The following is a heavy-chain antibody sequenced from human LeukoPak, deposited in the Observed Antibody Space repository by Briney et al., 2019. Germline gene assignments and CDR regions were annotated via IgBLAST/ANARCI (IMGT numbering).Heavy chain of an antibody. CDR1: GGSIINYY. V-gene: IGHV4-4*07. CDR2: IYTSGST. CDR3: ARLKQLDIDY. J-gene: IGHJ4*02. Sequence: PSETLSLTCTVSGGSIINYYWSCIRQPAGKGLEWIGRIYTSGSTNYNPSLKSRVTISIDKSKNQFSLKLTSVTATDTAVYYCARLKQLDIDYWGQGILVTVSS. D-gene: IGHD6-6*01.